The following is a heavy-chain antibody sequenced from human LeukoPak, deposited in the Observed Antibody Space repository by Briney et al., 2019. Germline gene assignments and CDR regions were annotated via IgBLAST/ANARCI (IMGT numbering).Heavy chain of an antibody. D-gene: IGHD4-17*01. Sequence: SETLSLTCTVSRGSISSYYWSWIRQPPGKGLEWIGYIYYSGSTNYNPSLKSRVTISVDTSKNQFSLKLSSVTAADTAVYYCARVRARATVTLFDYWGQGNLVTVSS. J-gene: IGHJ4*02. CDR1: RGSISSYY. CDR3: ARVRARATVTLFDY. V-gene: IGHV4-59*01. CDR2: IYYSGST.